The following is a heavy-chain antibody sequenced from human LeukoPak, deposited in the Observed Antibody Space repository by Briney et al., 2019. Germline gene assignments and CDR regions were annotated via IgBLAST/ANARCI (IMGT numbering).Heavy chain of an antibody. Sequence: GGSLRLSCAVSTFTVASNYMSWVRQAPGKGLEWVSVIYSGGSTYYADSVKGRFTISRDNSKNTLYLQMNSLRAEDTAVYYCARDATRNSNYAIGYYGMDVWGQGTTVTVSS. V-gene: IGHV3-53*01. CDR1: TFTVASNY. D-gene: IGHD2-8*01. CDR3: ARDATRNSNYAIGYYGMDV. CDR2: IYSGGST. J-gene: IGHJ6*02.